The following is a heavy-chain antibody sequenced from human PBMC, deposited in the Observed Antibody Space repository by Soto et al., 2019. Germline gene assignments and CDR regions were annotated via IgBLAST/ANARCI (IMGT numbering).Heavy chain of an antibody. V-gene: IGHV4-59*12. Sequence: SETLSLTCTVSGGSMSHYHWCWIRQSPGKGLEFIGYTHDSGSTNYNPSLKSRVTISVDTSKNQFSLKLSSVTAADTAVYYCARGCDDTSCLTYYFYGMDVWGQGTTVTVSS. D-gene: IGHD2-2*01. CDR2: THDSGST. CDR1: GGSMSHYH. CDR3: ARGCDDTSCLTYYFYGMDV. J-gene: IGHJ6*02.